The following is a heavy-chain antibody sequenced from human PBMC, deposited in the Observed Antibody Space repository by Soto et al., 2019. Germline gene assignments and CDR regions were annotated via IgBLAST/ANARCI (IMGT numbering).Heavy chain of an antibody. CDR2: MNPNSGNT. CDR3: ARGGAVAGYYYYDGMDV. Sequence: QVQLVQSGAAVKKPGASVKVSCKASGYTFTSYDINWVRQATGQGLEWMGLMNPNSGNTGYAQKFQGRVTMTRNTSIGTAYMELSSLRSEDTAVYYCARGGAVAGYYYYDGMDVWGQGTTVTVSS. V-gene: IGHV1-8*01. D-gene: IGHD6-19*01. J-gene: IGHJ6*02. CDR1: GYTFTSYD.